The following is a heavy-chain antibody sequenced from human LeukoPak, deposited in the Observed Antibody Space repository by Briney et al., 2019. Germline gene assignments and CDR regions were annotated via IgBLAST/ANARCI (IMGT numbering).Heavy chain of an antibody. CDR3: ARGPKWISDY. CDR1: GGSISSSSYY. D-gene: IGHD5-12*01. V-gene: IGHV4-39*07. CDR2: IYYSGST. Sequence: SETLSLTCTVSGGSISSSSYYWGWLRQPPGKGLEWIGSIYYSGSTYYNPSLKSRVTISVDTSKNQFSLKLSSVTAADTAVYYCARGPKWISDYWGQGTLVTVSS. J-gene: IGHJ4*02.